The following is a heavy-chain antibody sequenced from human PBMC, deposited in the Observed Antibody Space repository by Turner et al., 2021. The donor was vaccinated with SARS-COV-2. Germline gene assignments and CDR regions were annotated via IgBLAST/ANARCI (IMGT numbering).Heavy chain of an antibody. Sequence: EVQLLESGGGLVQPGESLRLSCAASGFTFSTYAMSWVRQAPGKGLEWVSIISGSGTTIYDAGSVKGRFTISRDNSKNTVYLQMNSLRAEDTALYYCAKRGHCSSIACLLESWGQGTLVTVSS. V-gene: IGHV3-23*01. CDR2: ISGSGTTI. J-gene: IGHJ5*02. CDR3: AKRGHCSSIACLLES. D-gene: IGHD2-2*01. CDR1: GFTFSTYA.